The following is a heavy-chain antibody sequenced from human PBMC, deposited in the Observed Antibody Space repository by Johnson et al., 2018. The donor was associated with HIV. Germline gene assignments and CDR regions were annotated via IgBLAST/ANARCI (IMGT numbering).Heavy chain of an antibody. CDR3: ARGSYYDSSGDAFDI. J-gene: IGHJ3*02. CDR1: GFTVSSNY. V-gene: IGHV3-66*02. D-gene: IGHD3-22*01. CDR2: IYSGGST. Sequence: VQLVESGGGLLQPGGSLRLSCAASGFTVSSNYMSWVRQAPGKGLEWVSVIYSGGSTYYADSVKGRFTISRDNSKNTLYLQMNSLRAEDTAVYYCARGSYYDSSGDAFDIWGQGTMVTVSS.